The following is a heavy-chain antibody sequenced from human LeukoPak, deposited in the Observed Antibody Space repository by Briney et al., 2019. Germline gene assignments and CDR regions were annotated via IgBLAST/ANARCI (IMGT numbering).Heavy chain of an antibody. J-gene: IGHJ4*02. D-gene: IGHD5-18*01. Sequence: PSETLSLTCTVSGGSISSSSYYWGWIRQPPGKGLEWIGSIYYSGSTYYNPSLKSRVTISVDTSKNQFSLKLSSVTAADTAVYYCARGIQLWTIFDYWGQGTLVTVSS. V-gene: IGHV4-39*07. CDR1: GGSISSSSYY. CDR3: ARGIQLWTIFDY. CDR2: IYYSGST.